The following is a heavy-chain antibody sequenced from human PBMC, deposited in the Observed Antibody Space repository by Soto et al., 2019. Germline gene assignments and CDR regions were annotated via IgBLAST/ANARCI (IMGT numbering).Heavy chain of an antibody. V-gene: IGHV4-59*02. CDR3: VTGSGSSTSDAFDI. CDR1: SGSVSSYY. CDR2: TYHSGST. J-gene: IGHJ3*02. D-gene: IGHD3-10*01. Sequence: QVQLQGSGPGLVKPSETLSLTCTVFSGSVSSYYWTWIRQPPGKGLQWIGFTYHSGSTNYNPSLKSRVTMSLDPSKNQFSLKLNSVTAAETAVYYCVTGSGSSTSDAFDIWDRGTMVTVSS.